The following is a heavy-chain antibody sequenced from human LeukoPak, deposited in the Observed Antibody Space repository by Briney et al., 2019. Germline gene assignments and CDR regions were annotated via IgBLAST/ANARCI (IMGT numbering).Heavy chain of an antibody. CDR3: ARGGSDTAMAHDY. V-gene: IGHV3-74*01. Sequence: GGSLRLSCAAFGFTFSNHWMHWVRQAPGKGPMWVSRINRGGSRTDYADSVKGRFTISRDDAKNTLYLQLNSLRAEDTAVYFCARGGSDTAMAHDYWGQGTLVTVSS. CDR2: INRGGSRT. J-gene: IGHJ4*02. CDR1: GFTFSNHW. D-gene: IGHD5-18*01.